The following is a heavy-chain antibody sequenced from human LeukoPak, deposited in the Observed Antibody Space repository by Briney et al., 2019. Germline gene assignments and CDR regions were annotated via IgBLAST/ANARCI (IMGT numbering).Heavy chain of an antibody. CDR2: INHSGST. D-gene: IGHD5-24*01. J-gene: IGHJ4*02. CDR1: GGSFSRYY. Sequence: SETLSLSCAVYGGSFSRYYWSWIRQPPGKGLEWIGEINHSGSTNYNPSLKSRVTISVDTSKNQFSLKLSSVTAADTAVCYCASGRMGTFDYWGQGTLVTVSS. CDR3: ASGRMGTFDY. V-gene: IGHV4-34*01.